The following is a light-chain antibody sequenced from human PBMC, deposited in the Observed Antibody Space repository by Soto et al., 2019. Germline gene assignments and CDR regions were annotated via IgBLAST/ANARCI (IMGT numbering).Light chain of an antibody. J-gene: IGKJ2*01. V-gene: IGKV3-20*01. CDR3: QQYGSSSYT. CDR2: GAS. Sequence: EIVLTQSPGTLSLSPGERATLSCRASQSVSSTYLAWYQQNPGQAPRLLIYGASSRATGIPDRFSGSGSGTDFTLTISRLEPEDFAVYFCQQYGSSSYTFGQGTKLKIK. CDR1: QSVSSTY.